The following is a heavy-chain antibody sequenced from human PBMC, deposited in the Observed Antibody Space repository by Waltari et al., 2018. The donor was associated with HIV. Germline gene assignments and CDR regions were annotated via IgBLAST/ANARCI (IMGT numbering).Heavy chain of an antibody. Sequence: EVQLVQSGAEVKKPGESLKISCKGSGYSFTNYWIGWVRQMPGKGLEWMGIIYPGDSDTRDSPSFQGQVTISAVKSISTAYLQLSSLKASDTAMYYCARRGMAAAGTGAGAFDYWGQGTLVTVSS. CDR1: GYSFTNYW. CDR2: IYPGDSDT. CDR3: ARRGMAAAGTGAGAFDY. D-gene: IGHD6-13*01. V-gene: IGHV5-51*01. J-gene: IGHJ4*02.